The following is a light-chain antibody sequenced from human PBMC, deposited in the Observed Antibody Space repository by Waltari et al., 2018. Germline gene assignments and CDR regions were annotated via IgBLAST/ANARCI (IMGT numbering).Light chain of an antibody. J-gene: IGLJ2*01. CDR1: SSDVVSSYI. Sequence: QSALPPPASVSWSPRQPITISSTGTSSDVVSSYIVSWYQQYPGKAPTVVVYEVTNRPSGVSNRFSGSKSGNTASLTISGLQAEDEADYYCNSYTRSGNETFGAGTKVTVL. CDR3: NSYTRSGNET. CDR2: EVT. V-gene: IGLV2-23*02.